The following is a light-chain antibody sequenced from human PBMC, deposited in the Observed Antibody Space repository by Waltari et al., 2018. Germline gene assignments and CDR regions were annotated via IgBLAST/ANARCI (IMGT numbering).Light chain of an antibody. J-gene: IGKJ1*01. CDR3: QEYYTIPPWA. CDR2: WAS. V-gene: IGKV4-1*01. CDR1: RSILSSANNKNY. Sequence: DIVMTQSPDSLAMSLGERATINCRSSRSILSSANNKNYLGWYQKKQGPPPTLLCYWASTRTSGVPDRFSASGSGTDFSLTISSLQAEDVAVYYCQEYYTIPPWAFGQGTKVEIK.